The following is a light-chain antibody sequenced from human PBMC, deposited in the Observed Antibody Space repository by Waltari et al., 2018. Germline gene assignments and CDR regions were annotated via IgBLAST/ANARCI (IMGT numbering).Light chain of an antibody. V-gene: IGKV3-11*01. Sequence: DIVFTQSPATLSLSPGGRATLSGRASQSASSYFAWYQQKPGQAPRLLLYDASNGASGIPARVSGSGCGTDFTLSISSLEPEDFAVYYCQQRSKGHTFGQGTKLEI. J-gene: IGKJ2*01. CDR2: DAS. CDR3: QQRSKGHT. CDR1: QSASSY.